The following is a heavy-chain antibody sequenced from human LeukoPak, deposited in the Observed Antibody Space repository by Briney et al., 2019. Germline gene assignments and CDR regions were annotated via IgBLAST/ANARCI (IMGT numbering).Heavy chain of an antibody. CDR2: ISRDGSDK. V-gene: IGHV3-30*03. CDR3: VRGRGGSYDFDY. CDR1: GFTLSSYG. J-gene: IGHJ4*02. Sequence: GRSLRLSCAASGFTLSSYGMHWVRQAPGKGLEWVAAISRDGSDKYYTDSVKGRFTISRDNFKNTVYLQMNSLRDDDTAVYFCVRGRGGSYDFDYWGQGTLVTVSS. D-gene: IGHD6-19*01.